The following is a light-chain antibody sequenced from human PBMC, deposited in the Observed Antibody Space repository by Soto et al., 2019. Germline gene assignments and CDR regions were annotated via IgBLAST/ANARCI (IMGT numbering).Light chain of an antibody. V-gene: IGKV3-15*01. Sequence: EIVMTQSPATLSVSPGERATLSCRASQSVSSTVSWYQHKPGQAPRLLIYGASTRATGVPARFSGSGSGTEFSLTINSLQYEDFSLDYWHQYNSWPLFTFGQGTKLESK. CDR3: HQYNSWPLFT. CDR2: GAS. CDR1: QSVSST. J-gene: IGKJ2*01.